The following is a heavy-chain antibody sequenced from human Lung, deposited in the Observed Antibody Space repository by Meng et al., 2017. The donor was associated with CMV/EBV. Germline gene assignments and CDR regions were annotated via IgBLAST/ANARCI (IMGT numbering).Heavy chain of an antibody. CDR1: GYSISSGYY. CDR3: ATDYYDSSGGACDI. V-gene: IGHV4-38-2*02. Sequence: LSCAVSGYSISSGYYWGWIRQPPGKVLEWIGSIYHSGSTYYNPSLKSRVTISVDTSKNQFSLKLSSVTAADTAVYYCATDYYDSSGGACDIGGQGTXVTGSS. J-gene: IGHJ3*02. CDR2: IYHSGST. D-gene: IGHD3-22*01.